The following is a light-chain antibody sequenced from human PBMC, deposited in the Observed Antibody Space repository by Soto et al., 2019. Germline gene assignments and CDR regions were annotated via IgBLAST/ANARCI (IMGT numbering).Light chain of an antibody. Sequence: DIQMTQSPSSLSSSVGDRVTITCRAGQTIIRYLSWYQQKPGKAPKLLISAASSLHSGVPSRFKGSRSGTEFTLTITSLQPEDSATYYCQQTYSTPWTFGQGTKVEIK. V-gene: IGKV1-39*01. CDR1: QTIIRY. CDR2: AAS. CDR3: QQTYSTPWT. J-gene: IGKJ1*01.